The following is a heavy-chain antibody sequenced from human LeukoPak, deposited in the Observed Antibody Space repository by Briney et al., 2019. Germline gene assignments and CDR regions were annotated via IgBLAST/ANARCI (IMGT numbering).Heavy chain of an antibody. CDR1: GFTFSSYS. J-gene: IGHJ6*02. CDR3: ARDENWGSAYCYHGMDV. D-gene: IGHD7-27*01. CDR2: ISSGSSTM. V-gene: IGHV3-48*02. Sequence: GGSLRLSCAASGFTFSSYSMNWVRQAPGKGLEWVSYISSGSSTMYYADSVKGRFTISRDNAKNSLYLQMNSLRDEDTAVYYCARDENWGSAYCYHGMDVWGQGTTVTVSS.